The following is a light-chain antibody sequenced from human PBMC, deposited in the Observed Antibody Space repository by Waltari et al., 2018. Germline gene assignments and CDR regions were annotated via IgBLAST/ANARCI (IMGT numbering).Light chain of an antibody. CDR3: QHYVSLPVT. CDR1: QSVSRA. J-gene: IGKJ1*01. CDR2: GAS. V-gene: IGKV3-20*01. Sequence: ELVLTQSPGTLSLSPGDRATLSCRASQSVSRALAWYQQNPGQSPRLLIYGASNRATGIPDRFSGSGAGTDFSLIISRLEPEDFAVYYCQHYVSLPVTFGQGTKVEIK.